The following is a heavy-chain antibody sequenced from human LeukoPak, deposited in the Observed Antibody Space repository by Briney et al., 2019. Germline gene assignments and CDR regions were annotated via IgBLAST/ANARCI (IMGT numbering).Heavy chain of an antibody. Sequence: GGSLRLSCAVSGLTFNNYAMSWVRQAPGKGLEWVSGISGRGASKYYADSVEGQFTISRDNSKNTLYLQMNSLRAEDTAVYYCARTSKYYDILTGYSYYFDPWGQGTLVTVSS. V-gene: IGHV3-23*01. CDR1: GLTFNNYA. D-gene: IGHD3-9*01. J-gene: IGHJ5*02. CDR2: ISGRGASK. CDR3: ARTSKYYDILTGYSYYFDP.